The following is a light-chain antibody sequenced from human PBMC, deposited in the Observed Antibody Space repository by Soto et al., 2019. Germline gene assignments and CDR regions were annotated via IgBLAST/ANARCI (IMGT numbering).Light chain of an antibody. CDR1: QSVSRN. CDR3: QQYNDWPGGT. Sequence: EIVMTQSPATLSVSPGGRATRTCRASQSVSRNLAWYQQKPGQSPRLLIYGASTRATGVPARFGGSGSGTVFTLTISSLLSEDSALYYCQQYNDWPGGTFGHGTKLDIK. V-gene: IGKV3-15*01. CDR2: GAS. J-gene: IGKJ2*01.